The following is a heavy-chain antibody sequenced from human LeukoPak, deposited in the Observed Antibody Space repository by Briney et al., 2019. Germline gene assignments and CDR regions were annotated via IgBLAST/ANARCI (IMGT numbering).Heavy chain of an antibody. V-gene: IGHV4-4*02. D-gene: IGHD1-26*01. CDR2: ISLTGET. CDR1: GFTFSSLAM. J-gene: IGHJ4*02. Sequence: PGGSLRLSCTASGFTFSSLAMTWVRQPPGQGLEWIGEISLTGETNYNPSLNGRVTMSLDESRNQLSLDLTSVTAADTAIYYCSRESGAFCPFGYWGQGTLVIVPP. CDR3: SRESGAFCPFGY.